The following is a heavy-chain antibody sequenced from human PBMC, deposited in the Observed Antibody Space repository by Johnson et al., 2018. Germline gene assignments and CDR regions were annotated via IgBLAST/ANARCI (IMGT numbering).Heavy chain of an antibody. Sequence: VQLVESGGGLVKPGGSLRLCCAASGFTFSSYSMNWVRQAPGKGLEWVSSISSSSSYIYYADSVKGRFTISRDHGKNSLYPQMNSLRTGETAVYYCARELTLVVAATLDAFDIWGQGTMVTVSS. J-gene: IGHJ3*02. V-gene: IGHV3-21*01. D-gene: IGHD2-15*01. CDR2: ISSSSSYI. CDR1: GFTFSSYS. CDR3: ARELTLVVAATLDAFDI.